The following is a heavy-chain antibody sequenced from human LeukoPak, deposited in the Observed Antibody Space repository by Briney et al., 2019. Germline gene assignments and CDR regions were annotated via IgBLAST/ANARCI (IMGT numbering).Heavy chain of an antibody. V-gene: IGHV5-51*01. CDR1: GSRFTNYW. J-gene: IGHJ5*02. Sequence: GESLKISCKGSGSRFTNYWIGWVRRMPGKGVEWMGSIYPGDSDTRYSPSFRGQVTISADKSINTAFLQWSSLKASDTAIYYCATVAGYAKNWFDPWGQGTLVTVSS. D-gene: IGHD5-12*01. CDR2: IYPGDSDT. CDR3: ATVAGYAKNWFDP.